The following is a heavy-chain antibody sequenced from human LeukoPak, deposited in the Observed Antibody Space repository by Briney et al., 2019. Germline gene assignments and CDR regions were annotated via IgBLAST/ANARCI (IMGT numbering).Heavy chain of an antibody. CDR1: GFTFSTFG. CDR2: IRYDGSNK. J-gene: IGHJ4*02. CDR3: AKDQKPGSGYIYGHLGY. D-gene: IGHD5-18*01. Sequence: GGSLRLSCAASGFTFSTFGMHWVRQAPGKGLEWVAFIRYDGSNKYYADSVRGRFTISRDNSKNTLYLQMNSLRPEDTAVYYCAKDQKPGSGYIYGHLGYWGQGTLVTVSS. V-gene: IGHV3-30*02.